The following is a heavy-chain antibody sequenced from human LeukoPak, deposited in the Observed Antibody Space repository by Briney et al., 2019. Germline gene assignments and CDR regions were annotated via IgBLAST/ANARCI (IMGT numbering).Heavy chain of an antibody. D-gene: IGHD6-13*01. CDR2: IYPGDSDT. CDR1: GYSFTSYW. CDR3: AIPGAAAGTVDAFDI. V-gene: IGHV5-51*01. J-gene: IGHJ3*02. Sequence: GESLKISCKGSGYSFTSYWIGWVRQMPGKGLEWMGIIYPGDSDTRYSPSFQGQVTISADKSISTAYLQWSSLKASDTAMYYCAIPGAAAGTVDAFDIWGQGTMVTVSS.